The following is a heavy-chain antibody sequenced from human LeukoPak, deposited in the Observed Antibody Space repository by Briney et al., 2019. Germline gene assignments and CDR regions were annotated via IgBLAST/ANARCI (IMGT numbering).Heavy chain of an antibody. V-gene: IGHV3-23*01. CDR3: AKVHLDSSGYYLYYFDY. CDR2: ICAGGGST. Sequence: PGGSLRLSCAASGFTFSNYAMSWVRQAPGKGLEWVSLICAGGGSTFYADSVKGRFTISRDNSRNTLYLQMNSLRAEDTAVYYCAKVHLDSSGYYLYYFDYWGQGTLVTVSS. D-gene: IGHD3-22*01. J-gene: IGHJ4*02. CDR1: GFTFSNYA.